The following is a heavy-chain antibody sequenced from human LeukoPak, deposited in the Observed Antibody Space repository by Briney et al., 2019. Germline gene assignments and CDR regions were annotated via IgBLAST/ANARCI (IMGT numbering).Heavy chain of an antibody. CDR3: AKSGGVRFDP. Sequence: GGSLRLSCGASGFTFSSYAMSWVRQAPGKGLEWVSAISGRDGSTYYADSVKGRFTISRDNSKNTLYLQMNSLRAEDTAVYYCAKSGGVRFDPWGQGTLVTVSS. CDR2: ISGRDGST. J-gene: IGHJ5*02. CDR1: GFTFSSYA. D-gene: IGHD3-16*01. V-gene: IGHV3-23*01.